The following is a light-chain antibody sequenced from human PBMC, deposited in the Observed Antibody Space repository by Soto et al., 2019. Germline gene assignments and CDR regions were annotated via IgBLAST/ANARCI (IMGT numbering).Light chain of an antibody. CDR1: QSVSSS. J-gene: IGKJ2*01. CDR2: ATS. V-gene: IGKV3-15*01. CDR3: QQYVNWPYT. Sequence: EIVMTQSPATLSVSPGERATLSCRASQSVSSSLAWYQQNPGQPPRLLIYATSTRATGIPARFSGSGSGTEFTLTISSLQSEDFAVYYCQQYVNWPYTFGQGTKLEIK.